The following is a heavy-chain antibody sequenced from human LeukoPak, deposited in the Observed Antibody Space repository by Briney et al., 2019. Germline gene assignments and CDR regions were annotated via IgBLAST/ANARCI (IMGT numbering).Heavy chain of an antibody. V-gene: IGHV3-48*01. CDR1: GFTFSSYS. D-gene: IGHD3-22*01. J-gene: IGHJ4*02. CDR2: ISSSSSTI. Sequence: GSLRLSCAASGFTFSSYSMNWVRQAPGKGLEWVSYISSSSSTIYYADSVKGRFTISRDNAKNSLYLQMNSLRAEDTAVYYCASENYYDSSGPTDYWGQGTLVTISS. CDR3: ASENYYDSSGPTDY.